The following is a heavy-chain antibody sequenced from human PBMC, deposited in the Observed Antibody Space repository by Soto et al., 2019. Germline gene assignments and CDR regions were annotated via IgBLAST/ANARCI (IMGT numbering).Heavy chain of an antibody. D-gene: IGHD3-3*01. CDR1: GYTSTSYY. CDR2: INPSGGST. Sequence: ASVKVSCKASGYTSTSYYMHWVRQAPGQGLEWMGIINPSGGSTSYAQKFQGRVTMTRDTSTSTVYMELSSLRSEDTAVYYCARGGPPYYDFWSGYYQYYYGMDVWGQGTTVTVSS. V-gene: IGHV1-46*01. J-gene: IGHJ6*02. CDR3: ARGGPPYYDFWSGYYQYYYGMDV.